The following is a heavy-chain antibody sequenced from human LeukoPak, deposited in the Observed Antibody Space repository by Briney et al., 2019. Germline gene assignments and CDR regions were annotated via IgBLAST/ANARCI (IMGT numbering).Heavy chain of an antibody. CDR3: ARDRDYYDSSGYYGD. CDR2: IKQDGSEK. V-gene: IGHV3-7*01. D-gene: IGHD3-22*01. Sequence: GALRLSCAASGFTFSSYWMSWVRQAPGKGLEWVANIKQDGSEKYYVDSVKGRFTISRDNAKNSLYLQMNSLRAEDTAVYYCARDRDYYDSSGYYGDWGQGTLVTVSS. CDR1: GFTFSSYW. J-gene: IGHJ4*02.